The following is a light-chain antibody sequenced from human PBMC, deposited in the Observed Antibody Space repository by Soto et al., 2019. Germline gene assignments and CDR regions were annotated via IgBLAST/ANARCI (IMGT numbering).Light chain of an antibody. V-gene: IGKV4-1*01. Sequence: DIVMTQSPDSLAVSLGERATINCKSSQSVLYSSNNKNYLAWYQQKPGQPPKLLIYWSSTRESGVPDRFSGSGSGTDFTLTIISLQAEDVAVYYCQQYYSTLTWTFGQGTKVELK. CDR3: QQYYSTLTWT. J-gene: IGKJ1*01. CDR1: QSVLYSSNNKNY. CDR2: WSS.